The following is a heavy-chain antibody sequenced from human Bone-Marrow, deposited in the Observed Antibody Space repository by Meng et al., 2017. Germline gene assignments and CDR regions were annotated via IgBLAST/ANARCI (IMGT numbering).Heavy chain of an antibody. CDR3: ARERYDYVWGSYRYDAFDI. CDR2: ISAYNGNT. Sequence: ASVKVSCKASGYSFTTYGMNWVPQAPGQGLEWMGWISAYNGNTNYAQKLQGRVTMTTDTSTSTAYMELRSLRSDDTAVYYCARERYDYVWGSYRYDAFDIWGQGTMVTVSS. J-gene: IGHJ3*02. D-gene: IGHD3-16*02. V-gene: IGHV1-18*01. CDR1: GYSFTTYG.